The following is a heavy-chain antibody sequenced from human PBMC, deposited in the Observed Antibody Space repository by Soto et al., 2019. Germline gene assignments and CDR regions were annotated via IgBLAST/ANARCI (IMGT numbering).Heavy chain of an antibody. V-gene: IGHV4-4*01. D-gene: IGHD2-21*02. CDR2: VYHTGDT. CDR1: GGTVASSRW. J-gene: IGHJ5*02. Sequence: TAETLGLSCGVPGGTVASSRWWRWLRQSPSRGFEWIGNVYHTGDTNFNPSLQSRVTFSVDKSNNQFSLRLTSLTAADTAVYFCAREIVTAGGNNYFDPWGPGTMVTVSS. CDR3: AREIVTAGGNNYFDP.